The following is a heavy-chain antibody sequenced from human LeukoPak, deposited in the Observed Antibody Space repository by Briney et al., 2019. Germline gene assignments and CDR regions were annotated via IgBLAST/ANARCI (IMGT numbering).Heavy chain of an antibody. J-gene: IGHJ4*02. Sequence: SETLSLTCTVSGGSMSPYHWGWIRQPPGKGLEWTGYIYYSGSTNYNPSLKSRVTISVDTSKNQFSLKLSSVTAADAAIYYCARAVSGRFDYRGQGTLVTVSS. D-gene: IGHD6-19*01. CDR2: IYYSGST. CDR1: GGSMSPYH. CDR3: ARAVSGRFDY. V-gene: IGHV4-59*12.